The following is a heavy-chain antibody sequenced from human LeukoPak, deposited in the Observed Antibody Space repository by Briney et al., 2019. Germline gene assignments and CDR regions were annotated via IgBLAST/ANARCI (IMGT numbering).Heavy chain of an antibody. J-gene: IGHJ6*03. CDR1: GFTFDDHA. D-gene: IGHD1-26*01. CDR3: AKALGSYGPYYYYYMDV. CDR2: ISWGGGST. Sequence: GGSLRLSCAASGFTFDDHAMHWVRQAPGKGLEWVSLISWGGGSTYYADSVKGRFTISRDNSKNSLYLQMNSLRAEDTALYYCAKALGSYGPYYYYYMDVWSKGTTVTVSS. V-gene: IGHV3-43D*04.